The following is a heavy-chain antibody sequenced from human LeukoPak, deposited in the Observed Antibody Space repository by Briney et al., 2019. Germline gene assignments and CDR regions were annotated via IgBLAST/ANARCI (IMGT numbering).Heavy chain of an antibody. Sequence: SETLSLTCTVSGDSIRRSTHYGGWIRQSPEKGLEWIGTIYDSGATYYNPSFQSRVTISVDTSKNQFSLKLSSVTAADTAVYYCAREGGGQLAFFDYWGQGTLVTVSS. V-gene: IGHV4-39*07. CDR1: GDSIRRSTHY. D-gene: IGHD6-6*01. CDR2: IYDSGAT. CDR3: AREGGGQLAFFDY. J-gene: IGHJ4*02.